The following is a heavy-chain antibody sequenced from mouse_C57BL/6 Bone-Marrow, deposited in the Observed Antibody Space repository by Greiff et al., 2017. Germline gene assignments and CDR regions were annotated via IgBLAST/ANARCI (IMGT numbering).Heavy chain of an antibody. J-gene: IGHJ3*01. V-gene: IGHV14-4*01. CDR1: GFNIKGDY. CDR3: TRIAY. CDR2: IDPENGDT. Sequence: VQLQQSGAELVRPGASVKLSCTASGFNIKGDYMHWVKQRPEQGLEWIGWIDPENGDTEYPSKFKGKATITVDTSSITAYLQLISLTSEDTAVYYCTRIAYWGQGTLVTVSA.